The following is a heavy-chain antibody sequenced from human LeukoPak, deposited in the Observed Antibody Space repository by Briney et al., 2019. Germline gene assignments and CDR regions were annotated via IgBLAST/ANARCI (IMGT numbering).Heavy chain of an antibody. Sequence: ASVKVSCKASGYTFTSYYMHWVRQAPGQGLEWMGIINPSGGSTSYAQKFQGRVTMTRDTSTSTVYMELSSLGSEDTAVYYCARTPYSSSWPGAFDIWGQGTMVTVSS. J-gene: IGHJ3*02. V-gene: IGHV1-46*01. CDR1: GYTFTSYY. D-gene: IGHD6-13*01. CDR2: INPSGGST. CDR3: ARTPYSSSWPGAFDI.